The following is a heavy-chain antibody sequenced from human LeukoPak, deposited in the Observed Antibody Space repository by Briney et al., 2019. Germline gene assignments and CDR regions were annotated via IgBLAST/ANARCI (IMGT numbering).Heavy chain of an antibody. CDR2: IYSAGNT. CDR3: AEDRTRDYDFWSGYYCGMDV. V-gene: IGHV3-53*04. CDR1: GFTVSSNY. Sequence: GGSLRLSCAASGFTVSSNYMSWVRQAPGKGLEWVSFIYSAGNTYYADFVKGRFTISRHTSKNTLYLQMNSLRAEDTAVYYCAEDRTRDYDFWSGYYCGMDVWGQGTTVTVSS. D-gene: IGHD3-3*01. J-gene: IGHJ6*02.